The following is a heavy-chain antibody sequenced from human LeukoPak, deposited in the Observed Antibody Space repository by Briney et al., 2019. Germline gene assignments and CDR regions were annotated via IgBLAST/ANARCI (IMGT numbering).Heavy chain of an antibody. V-gene: IGHV4-38-2*02. J-gene: IGHJ4*02. CDR1: GYSISSGYY. CDR3: ARDVSIAAAGASFDY. D-gene: IGHD6-13*01. Sequence: SETLSLTCTVSGYSISSGYYWGWIRQPPGKGLEWIGSIYHSGSTYYNPSLKSRVTISVDTSKNQFSLKLSSVTAADTAVYYCARDVSIAAAGASFDYWGQGTLVTVSS. CDR2: IYHSGST.